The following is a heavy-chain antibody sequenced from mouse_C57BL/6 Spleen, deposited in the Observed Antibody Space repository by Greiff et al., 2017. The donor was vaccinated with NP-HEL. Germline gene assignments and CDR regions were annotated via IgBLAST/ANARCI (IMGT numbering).Heavy chain of an antibody. J-gene: IGHJ3*01. CDR1: GYAFSSSW. CDR2: IYPGDGDT. Sequence: VQLQESGPELVKPGASVKISCKASGYAFSSSWMNWVKQRPGQGLEWIGRIYPGDGDTNYNGKFKGKATLTADKSSSTAYMQLSSLTSEDSAVYCCAREGERPFAYWGQGTLVTVSA. V-gene: IGHV1-82*01. CDR3: AREGERPFAY.